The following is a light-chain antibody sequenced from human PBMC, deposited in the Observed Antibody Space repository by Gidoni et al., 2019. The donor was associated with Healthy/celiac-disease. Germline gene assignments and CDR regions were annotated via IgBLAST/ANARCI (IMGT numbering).Light chain of an antibody. Sequence: QAALTQPASVAGSPGQSITISCTGTSSDVGGYNYVAWYQQHPGKAPKRMIYEVSNRPSGVSNRFSGSKSGNTASLTISGLPAEDEADYYCSSYTSRSWVFGGGTKLTVL. CDR1: SSDVGGYNY. J-gene: IGLJ3*02. CDR2: EVS. V-gene: IGLV2-14*01. CDR3: SSYTSRSWV.